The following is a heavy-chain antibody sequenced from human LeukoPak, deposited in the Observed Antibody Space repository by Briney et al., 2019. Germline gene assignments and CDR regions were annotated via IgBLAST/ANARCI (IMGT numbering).Heavy chain of an antibody. CDR1: GFSLSTSGVG. Sequence: SGPTLVNPTQTLTLTCTFSGFSLSTSGVGVGWIRQPPGKALEWLALIYWDDDKRYSPSLKSRLTITKDTSKNQVVLTMTNMDPVDTATYYCAPFLTQTAVTPDWFDPWGQGTLVTVSS. CDR2: IYWDDDK. CDR3: APFLTQTAVTPDWFDP. V-gene: IGHV2-5*02. D-gene: IGHD4-17*01. J-gene: IGHJ5*02.